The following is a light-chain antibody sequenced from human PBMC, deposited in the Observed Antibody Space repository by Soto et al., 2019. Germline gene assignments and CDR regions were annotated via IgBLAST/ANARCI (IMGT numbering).Light chain of an antibody. V-gene: IGKV1-5*01. J-gene: IGKJ1*01. CDR1: QSISSW. CDR2: DAS. CDR3: QQDNSSPWT. Sequence: DIQMTQSPSTLSASVGDRVTITCRASQSISSWLAWYQQKPGKAPKLLIYDASSLESGDPSRFSGSGSGTEFTLTISSLQPDDFATYYCQQDNSSPWTFGQGTKVEIK.